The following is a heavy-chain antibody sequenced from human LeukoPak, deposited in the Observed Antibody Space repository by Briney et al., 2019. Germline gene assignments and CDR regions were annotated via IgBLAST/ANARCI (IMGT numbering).Heavy chain of an antibody. D-gene: IGHD3-16*01. CDR3: ARFYGGSALDN. J-gene: IGHJ3*02. V-gene: IGHV3-74*01. CDR1: GFTVRTNY. CDR2: INSDGFSI. Sequence: GGSLRLSCAASGFTVRTNYMAWVRQAPGKGLVWVSRINSDGFSIAYADSVKGRFTISRDNAKNTLYLHMNSLRAEDTAVYYCARFYGGSALDNWGQGTMVTVSS.